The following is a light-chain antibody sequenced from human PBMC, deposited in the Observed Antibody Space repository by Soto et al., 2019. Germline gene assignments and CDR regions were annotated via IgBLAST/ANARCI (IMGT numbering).Light chain of an antibody. CDR1: SSNIGAGYD. V-gene: IGLV1-40*01. CDR2: GNS. J-gene: IGLJ3*02. CDR3: QSYDRSLSGWV. Sequence: QSVLTQPPSVSGAPGQRVTISCTGSSSNIGAGYDVHWYQQLPGTAPKLLIYGNSNRPSGVPDRFSGSKSGTSASLAITGLQAEHEAGYYCQSYDRSLSGWVFGGGTKLTVL.